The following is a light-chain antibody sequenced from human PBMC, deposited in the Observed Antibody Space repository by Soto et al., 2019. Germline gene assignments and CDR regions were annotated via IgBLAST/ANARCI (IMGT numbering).Light chain of an antibody. J-gene: IGKJ3*01. CDR2: WAS. Sequence: IVMTQSPDSLGVSVDEGANINRNSRHSVLNSPNNKNYLTWYQQKPGQPPKLLIYWASTRESGVPDRFSGSKSGTSASLAITGLQAEDEADYYCQSYDSSLIVSKVFGTGT. V-gene: IGKV4-1*01. CDR3: QSYDSSLIVSKV. CDR1: HSVLNSPNNKNY.